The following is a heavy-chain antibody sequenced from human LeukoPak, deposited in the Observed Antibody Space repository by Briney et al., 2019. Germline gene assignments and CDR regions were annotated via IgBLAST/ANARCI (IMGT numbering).Heavy chain of an antibody. CDR3: ARSIRITMVRGAFDY. CDR2: INPNSGGT. CDR1: GYTFTNYD. Sequence: GASVKVSCKASGYTFTNYDINWVRQATGQGLEWMGWINPNSGGTNYAQEFQGRVTMTRDTSISTAYMELSRLRSDDTAVYYCARSIRITMVRGAFDYWGQGTLVTVSS. D-gene: IGHD3-10*01. J-gene: IGHJ4*02. V-gene: IGHV1-2*02.